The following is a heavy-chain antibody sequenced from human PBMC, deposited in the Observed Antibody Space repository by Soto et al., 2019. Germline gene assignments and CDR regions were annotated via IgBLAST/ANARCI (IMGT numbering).Heavy chain of an antibody. CDR3: AKFSSSWNNYYYYMDV. CDR1: GFTFSSYA. Sequence: PGGSLRLSCAASGFTFSSYAMSWVRQAPGKGLEWVSAISGSGGSTYYADSVKGRFTISRDNSKNTLYLQMNSLRAEDTAVYYCAKFSSSWNNYYYYMDVWGKGTTVTVSS. D-gene: IGHD6-13*01. J-gene: IGHJ6*03. CDR2: ISGSGGST. V-gene: IGHV3-23*01.